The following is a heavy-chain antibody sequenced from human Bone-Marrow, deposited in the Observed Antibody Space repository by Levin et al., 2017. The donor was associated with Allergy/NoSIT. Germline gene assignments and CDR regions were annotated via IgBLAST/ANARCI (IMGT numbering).Heavy chain of an antibody. CDR3: ARYTTPRIAAAGTDTTYNWFDP. D-gene: IGHD6-13*01. J-gene: IGHJ5*02. CDR1: GFSLSNARMG. CDR2: IFSNDEK. Sequence: SGPTLVKPTETLTLTCTVSGFSLSNARMGVSWIRQPPGKALEWLAHIFSNDEKSYSTSLKSRLTISKDTSKSQVVLTMTNMDPVDTATYYCARYTTPRIAAAGTDTTYNWFDPWGQGTLVTVSS. V-gene: IGHV2-26*01.